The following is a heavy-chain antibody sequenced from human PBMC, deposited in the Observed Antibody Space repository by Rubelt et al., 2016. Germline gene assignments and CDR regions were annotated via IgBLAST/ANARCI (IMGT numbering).Heavy chain of an antibody. CDR3: AKGKNVDTAMAA. J-gene: IGHJ5*02. CDR1: GFTFNTHW. CDR2: ISGSGTST. V-gene: IGHV3-23*04. D-gene: IGHD5-18*01. Sequence: EVRLVESGGSLVQPGGSLRLSCVTSGFTFNTHWMHWVRQGPGKGLVWVSAISGSGTSTYYVDSVKGRFTISRDNSKKTLYLQMNSLRAEDTAVYYCAKGKNVDTAMAAWGQGTLVTVSS.